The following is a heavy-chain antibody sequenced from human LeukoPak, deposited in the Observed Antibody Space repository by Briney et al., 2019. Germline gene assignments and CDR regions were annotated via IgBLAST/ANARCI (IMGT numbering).Heavy chain of an antibody. CDR1: GGSISSSSYY. Sequence: SETLSLTCTVSGGSISSSSYYWGWIRQPPGKGLEWIGSIYYSGSTYYNPSLKSRVTISVDTSKNQFSLKLSSVTAADTAVYYCARDSKGARYSSGWYGGYWGQGTLVTVSS. J-gene: IGHJ4*02. CDR2: IYYSGST. CDR3: ARDSKGARYSSGWYGGY. D-gene: IGHD6-19*01. V-gene: IGHV4-39*07.